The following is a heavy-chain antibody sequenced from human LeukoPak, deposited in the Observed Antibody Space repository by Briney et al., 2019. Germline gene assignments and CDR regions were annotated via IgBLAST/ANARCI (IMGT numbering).Heavy chain of an antibody. V-gene: IGHV3-7*03. CDR2: IKQDGSEK. CDR1: GFTFSGYW. J-gene: IGHJ4*02. Sequence: AGGSLRLPCAASGFTFSGYWMGWVRQAPGKGLEWVANIKQDGSEKYYVDSVKGRFTISRDNVKNSLYLQMNSLRAEDTAVYYCARYRGSRSFDYWGQGTLVSVSS. D-gene: IGHD3-10*01. CDR3: ARYRGSRSFDY.